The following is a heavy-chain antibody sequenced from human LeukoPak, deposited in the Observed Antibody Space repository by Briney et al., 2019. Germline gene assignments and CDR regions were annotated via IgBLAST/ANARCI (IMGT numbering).Heavy chain of an antibody. V-gene: IGHV3-53*01. CDR2: IYSGDNA. D-gene: IGHD2-15*01. CDR3: ARDDGLGYCSGGTCQGGFDY. J-gene: IGHJ4*02. Sequence: GGSLRLSCAASGFSVGTKYMAWVRQAPGKGLEWVSVIYSGDNAYYADSVKGRFSIFRDIPKNTVYLQMNSLRGEDTAVYYCARDDGLGYCSGGTCQGGFDYWGQGTLVTVSS. CDR1: GFSVGTKY.